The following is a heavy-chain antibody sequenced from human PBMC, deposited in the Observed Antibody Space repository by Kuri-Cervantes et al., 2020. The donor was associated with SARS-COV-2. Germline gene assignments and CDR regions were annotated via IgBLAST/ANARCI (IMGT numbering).Heavy chain of an antibody. CDR2: MNPNSGNT. Sequence: ASVKVSCKASGGTFSSYDINWVRQAIGQGLEWMGWMNPNSGNTGYAQKFQGRVTITRNTSISTAYMEPSSLRSEDTAVYYCARSSSSSVYYYYYMDVWGKGTTVTVSS. CDR3: ARSSSSSVYYYYYMDV. V-gene: IGHV1-8*03. D-gene: IGHD6-6*01. CDR1: GGTFSSYD. J-gene: IGHJ6*03.